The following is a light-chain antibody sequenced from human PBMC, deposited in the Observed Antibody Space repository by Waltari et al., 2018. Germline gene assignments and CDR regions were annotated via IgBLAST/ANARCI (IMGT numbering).Light chain of an antibody. Sequence: QSVLTQQPSVSGAPGQRITIPCTGSSSNFGAGYDVLWYRQLPGTAPKLLIYGNDKRPSGVPDRFSGSKSGTSASLGITGLQAEDEADYYCQSYDTSLRAVFGGGTKVIVL. J-gene: IGLJ2*01. CDR3: QSYDTSLRAV. CDR2: GND. V-gene: IGLV1-40*01. CDR1: SSNFGAGYD.